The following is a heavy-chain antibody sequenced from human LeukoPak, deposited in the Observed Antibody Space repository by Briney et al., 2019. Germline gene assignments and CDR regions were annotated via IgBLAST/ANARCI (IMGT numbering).Heavy chain of an antibody. CDR3: ARDQKEYSSSAGDY. Sequence: GGSLRLSCAASGFTFSSYSMNWVRQAPGKGLEWVSSISSSSSYIYYADSVKGRFTISRDNAKNSLYLQMNSLRAEDTAVYYCARDQKEYSSSAGDYWVQGTLVTVSS. CDR2: ISSSSSYI. CDR1: GFTFSSYS. V-gene: IGHV3-21*01. J-gene: IGHJ4*02. D-gene: IGHD6-6*01.